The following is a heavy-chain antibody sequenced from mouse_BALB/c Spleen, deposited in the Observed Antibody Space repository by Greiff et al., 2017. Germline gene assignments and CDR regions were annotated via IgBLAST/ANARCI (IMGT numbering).Heavy chain of an antibody. CDR2: ISDGGSYT. Sequence: EVKLVESGGGLVKPGGSLKLSCAASGFTFSDYYMYWVRQTPEKRLEWVATISDGGSYTYYPDSVKGRFTISRDNAKNNLYLQMSSLKSEDTAMYYCARDGHYGNPFAYWGQGTLVTVSA. D-gene: IGHD2-1*01. CDR1: GFTFSDYY. J-gene: IGHJ3*01. CDR3: ARDGHYGNPFAY. V-gene: IGHV5-4*02.